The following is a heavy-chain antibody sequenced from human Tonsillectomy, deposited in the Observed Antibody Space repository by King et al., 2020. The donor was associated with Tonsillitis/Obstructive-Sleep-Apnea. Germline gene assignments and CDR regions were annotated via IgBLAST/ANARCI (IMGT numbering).Heavy chain of an antibody. V-gene: IGHV1-18*01. CDR1: GYTFTSYG. Sequence: QLVQSGAEVKKPGASVKVSCKASGYTFTSYGISWVRQAPGQGLEWMGWISAYNGNTNYAQKLQGRVTMTTDTSTSTAYMELRSLRSDDTAVYYCARLRAKRSTIFGVVTPRLYYFDYWGQGTLVTVSS. CDR2: ISAYNGNT. CDR3: ARLRAKRSTIFGVVTPRLYYFDY. D-gene: IGHD3-3*01. J-gene: IGHJ4*02.